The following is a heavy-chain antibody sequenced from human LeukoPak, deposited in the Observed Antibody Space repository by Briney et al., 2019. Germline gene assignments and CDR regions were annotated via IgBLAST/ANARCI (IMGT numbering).Heavy chain of an antibody. CDR2: ISGRGDIT. CDR3: AKVSLAGYNSGAHFDL. CDR1: GFSFKSYA. D-gene: IGHD6-19*01. Sequence: GGSLRLSCAASGFSFKSYAMSSVRQAPGMGLEWVSSISGRGDITYFADSMKGRFTISRDNSKSTLYLQLNSLRADDTAVYFCAKVSLAGYNSGAHFDLWGQGTLVTVSS. V-gene: IGHV3-23*01. J-gene: IGHJ4*02.